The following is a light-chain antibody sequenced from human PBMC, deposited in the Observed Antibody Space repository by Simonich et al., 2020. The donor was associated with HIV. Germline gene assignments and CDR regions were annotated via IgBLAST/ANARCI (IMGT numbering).Light chain of an antibody. Sequence: QSALTQPASLSGSPGQSITISCTGTSSDLGGYAYVSWYQHNPGKSPKLMIYDVSKRPSGVSNSFSGSRSSNTASLTISGLQVEDEADYYCCSSAGSRVFGGGTKLTVL. CDR2: DVS. CDR1: SSDLGGYAY. V-gene: IGLV2-23*02. J-gene: IGLJ3*02. CDR3: CSSAGSRV.